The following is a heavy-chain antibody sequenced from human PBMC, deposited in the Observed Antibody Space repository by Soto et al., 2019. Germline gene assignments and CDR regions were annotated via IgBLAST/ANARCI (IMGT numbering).Heavy chain of an antibody. D-gene: IGHD4-17*01. CDR2: IYPSDSDT. J-gene: IGHJ1*01. CDR3: ARQYGRAFQH. Sequence: GESLKISCKGSGYTFTSYWIGWVRQMPGKGLEWMGTIYPSDSDTRYSPSFQGQVTISADKSINTAYLQWSSLKASDTAMYYCARQYGRAFQHWGQGTLVTVSS. CDR1: GYTFTSYW. V-gene: IGHV5-51*01.